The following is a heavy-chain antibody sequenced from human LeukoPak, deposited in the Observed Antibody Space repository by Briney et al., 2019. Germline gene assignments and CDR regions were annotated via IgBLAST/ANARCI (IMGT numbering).Heavy chain of an antibody. CDR2: IVPGFGTA. J-gene: IGHJ5*02. CDR1: GGSFANYA. V-gene: IGHV1-69*13. CDR3: ARWDAHYYEGDNWFDP. D-gene: IGHD3-22*01. Sequence: ASVKVSCKASGGSFANYAITWVRQAPGQGLEWMGGIVPGFGTADYAQRFQGRVTITADESTLTAYMELSTLRFDDTAVYYCARWDAHYYEGDNWFDPWGQGTLVTVSS.